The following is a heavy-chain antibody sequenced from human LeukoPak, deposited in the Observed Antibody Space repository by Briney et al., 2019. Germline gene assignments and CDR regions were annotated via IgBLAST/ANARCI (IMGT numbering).Heavy chain of an antibody. J-gene: IGHJ6*03. V-gene: IGHV1-46*01. CDR3: ARAYGYYYYMDV. Sequence: ASVKVSCKAAGYTFTSYYMHWVRQGPGHGLEWMGIINPSGGSTSYAQKLQGRVTMTTDTSTSTAYMELRSLRSDDTAVYYCARAYGYYYYMDVWGKGTTVTVSS. D-gene: IGHD4-17*01. CDR1: GYTFTSYY. CDR2: INPSGGST.